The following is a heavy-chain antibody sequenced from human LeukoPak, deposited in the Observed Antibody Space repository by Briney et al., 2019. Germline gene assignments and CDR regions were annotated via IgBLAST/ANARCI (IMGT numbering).Heavy chain of an antibody. CDR1: GCSISSSSFH. CDR2: IYYSRRT. CDR3: SRLYLLAPRNWFDP. Sequence: SETLSLTCTVSGCSISSSSFHWGCLPPPPGQGLVWVGSIYYSRRTHYNPSLKSRVTIAADTSKNQFSRKLSSVTAADRAVYYRSRLYLLAPRNWFDPWGQGTLVTVSS. V-gene: IGHV4-39*01. J-gene: IGHJ5*02. D-gene: IGHD3-3*01.